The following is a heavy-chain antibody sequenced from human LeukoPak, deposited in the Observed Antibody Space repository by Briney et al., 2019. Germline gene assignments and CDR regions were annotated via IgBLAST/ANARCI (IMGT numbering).Heavy chain of an antibody. Sequence: GGSLRLSCAASGFTFSSYGMHWVRQAPGKGLEWVAVVSYDGSNKYYADSVKGRFTISRDNSKNTLYLQMNSLRAEDTAVYYCAKLCGGDCYFDYWGQGTLVTVSS. D-gene: IGHD2-21*02. CDR3: AKLCGGDCYFDY. CDR1: GFTFSSYG. V-gene: IGHV3-30*18. CDR2: VSYDGSNK. J-gene: IGHJ4*02.